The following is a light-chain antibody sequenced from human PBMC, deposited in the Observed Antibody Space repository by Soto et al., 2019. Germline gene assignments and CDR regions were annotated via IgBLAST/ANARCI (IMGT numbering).Light chain of an antibody. CDR1: QGIRDA. CDR3: LQHNSYPQT. CDR2: AAS. J-gene: IGKJ1*01. V-gene: IGKV1-17*01. Sequence: DIQMTQSPSSLSASVGDRVTITCRASQGIRDALGWYQQKPGKAPKRLIYAASSLQSGVPSRFSGSGSGTECTLTISSMQPEDFATYYCLQHNSYPQTCGQGTEVEIK.